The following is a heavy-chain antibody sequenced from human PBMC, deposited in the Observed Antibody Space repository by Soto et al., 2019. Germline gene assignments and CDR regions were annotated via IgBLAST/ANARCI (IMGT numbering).Heavy chain of an antibody. CDR2: IYPGDSDT. J-gene: IGHJ4*02. CDR1: GYSFTSYW. Sequence: GESLKISCKGSGYSFTSYWIGWVRQMPGKGLEWMGIIYPGDSDTRYSPSFQGQVTISADKSISTAYLQWSSLKASDTAMYYCARRITIFGVVPQAHFDYWGQGTLVTAPQ. D-gene: IGHD3-3*01. V-gene: IGHV5-51*01. CDR3: ARRITIFGVVPQAHFDY.